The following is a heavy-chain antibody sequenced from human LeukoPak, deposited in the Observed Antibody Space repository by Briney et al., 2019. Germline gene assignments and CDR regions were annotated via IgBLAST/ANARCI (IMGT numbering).Heavy chain of an antibody. CDR3: AKDPHDYGDYDY. D-gene: IGHD4-17*01. Sequence: GGSLRLSCAASGFTFSSYDMHWVRQATGKGLEWVSAIGTAGDTYYPGSVKGRFTISRENAKNSLYLQMNSLRAEDTAVYYCAKDPHDYGDYDYWGQGTLVTVSS. CDR1: GFTFSSYD. J-gene: IGHJ4*02. CDR2: IGTAGDT. V-gene: IGHV3-13*01.